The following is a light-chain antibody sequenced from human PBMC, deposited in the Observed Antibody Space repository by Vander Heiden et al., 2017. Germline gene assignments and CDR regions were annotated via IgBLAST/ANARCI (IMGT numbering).Light chain of an antibody. Sequence: DIKMTQSPSTLSSSAGDRVTSTCRASQDISIWLAWYQQKPGQAPNLLIHKASNLESGVPSRFSGSGSGTEFTLTISSLQPDDFATYYCQHYNNFPYTFGQGTKLEIK. V-gene: IGKV1-5*03. CDR1: QDISIW. CDR3: QHYNNFPYT. J-gene: IGKJ2*01. CDR2: KAS.